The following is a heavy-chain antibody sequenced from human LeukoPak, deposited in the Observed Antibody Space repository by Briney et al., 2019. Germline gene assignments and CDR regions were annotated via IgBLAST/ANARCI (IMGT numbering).Heavy chain of an antibody. CDR2: ISWNSGSI. D-gene: IGHD2-21*02. Sequence: GGSLRLSCAASGFTFDDYAMHWVRQAPGKGLEWVSGISWNSGSIGYADSVKGRFTISRDNAKNSLYLQMNSLRAEDTALYYCARDRSDCGGDCYSADDAFDIWGQGTLVTVSS. CDR1: GFTFDDYA. J-gene: IGHJ3*02. CDR3: ARDRSDCGGDCYSADDAFDI. V-gene: IGHV3-9*01.